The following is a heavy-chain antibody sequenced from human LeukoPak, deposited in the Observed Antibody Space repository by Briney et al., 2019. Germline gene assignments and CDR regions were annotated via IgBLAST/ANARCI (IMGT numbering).Heavy chain of an antibody. Sequence: PSETLSLTCTVSGGSISSSSYYWGWIRQPPGKGLEWIGSIYYSGSTYYNPSLKSRVTISVDTSKNQFPLKLSSVTAADTAVYYCATMSGSYSVDYWGQGTLVTVSS. D-gene: IGHD1-26*01. V-gene: IGHV4-39*01. CDR2: IYYSGST. CDR3: ATMSGSYSVDY. CDR1: GGSISSSSYY. J-gene: IGHJ4*02.